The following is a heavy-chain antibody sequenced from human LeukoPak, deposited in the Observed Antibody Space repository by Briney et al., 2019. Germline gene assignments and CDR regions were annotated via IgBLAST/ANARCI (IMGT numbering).Heavy chain of an antibody. J-gene: IGHJ4*02. D-gene: IGHD3-10*01. CDR2: ISGSGGST. CDR3: AKDPDYYGSGSYYNLDYFDY. Sequence: GGSPRLSCAASGFTFSSYAMSWVRQAPGKGLEWVSAISGSGGSTYYADSVKGRFTISRDNSKNTLYLQMNSLRAEDTAVYYCAKDPDYYGSGSYYNLDYFDYWGQGTLVTVSS. V-gene: IGHV3-23*01. CDR1: GFTFSSYA.